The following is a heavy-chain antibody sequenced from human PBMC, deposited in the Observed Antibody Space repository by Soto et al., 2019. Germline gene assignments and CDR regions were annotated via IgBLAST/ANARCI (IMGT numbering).Heavy chain of an antibody. V-gene: IGHV3-73*01. CDR3: TTGIAARQPG. D-gene: IGHD6-6*01. CDR2: IRSKANTYAT. Sequence: GGSLRLSCAASGFTFSDSAMHWVRQASGKGLEWVGRIRSKANTYATAYAASVEGRFTISRDDSKNTAYLQMNRLKTEDTAVYYCTTGIAARQPGWGQGTLVTVSS. J-gene: IGHJ4*02. CDR1: GFTFSDSA.